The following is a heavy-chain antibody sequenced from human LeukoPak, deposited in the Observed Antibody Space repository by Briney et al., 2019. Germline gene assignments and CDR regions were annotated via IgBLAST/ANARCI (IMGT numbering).Heavy chain of an antibody. CDR1: GYSISSGYY. D-gene: IGHD2-15*01. CDR3: ASGYCSGGSCYFDP. V-gene: IGHV4-61*02. J-gene: IGHJ5*02. CDR2: IYTSGST. Sequence: SETLSLTCTVSGYSISSGYYWSWIRQPAGKGLEWIGRIYTSGSTNYNPSLKSRLTISVDTSKNQFSLKLSSVTAADTAVYYCASGYCSGGSCYFDPWGQGILVTVSS.